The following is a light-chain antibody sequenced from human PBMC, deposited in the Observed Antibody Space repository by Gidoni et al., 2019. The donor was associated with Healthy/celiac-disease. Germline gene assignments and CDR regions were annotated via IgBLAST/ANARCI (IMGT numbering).Light chain of an antibody. CDR3: QQYNSYST. J-gene: IGKJ2*01. V-gene: IGKV1-5*01. Sequence: DIQMTQSPSTLSASVGDRVTIPCRARQSISIWLAWYQQKPGKAPKLLIYDASSLESGVPSRFSGSGSGTEFTLTISSLQPDDFATYYCQQYNSYSTFGQGTKLEIK. CDR2: DAS. CDR1: QSISIW.